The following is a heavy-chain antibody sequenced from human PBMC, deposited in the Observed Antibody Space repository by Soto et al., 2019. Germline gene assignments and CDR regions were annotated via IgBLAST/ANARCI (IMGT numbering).Heavy chain of an antibody. D-gene: IGHD2-15*01. Sequence: SETLSLTCTVSGGSISSGDYYWIWIRQPPGKGLEWIGYIYYSGSTYYNPSLKSRVTISVDTSKNQFSLKLSSVTAADTAVYYCARGLVVVDYFDYWGQGTLVTVSS. J-gene: IGHJ4*02. CDR3: ARGLVVVDYFDY. CDR2: IYYSGST. V-gene: IGHV4-30-4*01. CDR1: GGSISSGDYY.